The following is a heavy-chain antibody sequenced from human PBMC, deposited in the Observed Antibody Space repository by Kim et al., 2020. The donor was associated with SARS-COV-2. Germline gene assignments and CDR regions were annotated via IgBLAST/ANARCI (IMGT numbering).Heavy chain of an antibody. CDR3: ARGIFDCSSTSCYEVFDY. Sequence: SVKVSCKASGGTFSSYAISWVRQAPGQGLEWMGGIIPIFGTANYAQKFQGRVTITADESTSTAYMELSSLRSEDTAVYYCARGIFDCSSTSCYEVFDYLGQGTLVTVSS. D-gene: IGHD2-2*01. V-gene: IGHV1-69*13. CDR2: IIPIFGTA. J-gene: IGHJ4*02. CDR1: GGTFSSYA.